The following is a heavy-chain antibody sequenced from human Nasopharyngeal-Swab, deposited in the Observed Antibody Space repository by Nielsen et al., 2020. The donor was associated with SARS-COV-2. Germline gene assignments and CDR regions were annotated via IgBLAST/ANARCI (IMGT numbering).Heavy chain of an antibody. Sequence: SVKVSCKASGGTFSSYAISWVRQAPGQGLEWMGGIIPIFGTANYAQKFQGRVTITADKSTSTAYMELSSLRSEDTAAYYCARGSTVVTPVDYWGQGTLVTVSS. CDR2: IIPIFGTA. V-gene: IGHV1-69*06. CDR3: ARGSTVVTPVDY. CDR1: GGTFSSYA. J-gene: IGHJ4*02. D-gene: IGHD4-23*01.